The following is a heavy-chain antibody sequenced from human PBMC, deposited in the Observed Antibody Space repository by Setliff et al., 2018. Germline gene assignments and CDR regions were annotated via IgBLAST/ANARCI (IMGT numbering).Heavy chain of an antibody. CDR3: ARRGNGGTLDV. J-gene: IGHJ6*04. CDR2: IYSSDSHT. V-gene: IGHV5-51*01. CDR1: GYTFTNYW. D-gene: IGHD2-8*01. Sequence: GESLKISCKGSGYTFTNYWIGWVRQMPGKGLEWLGIIYSSDSHTRYSPSFQGQVTISADKSISTAYLQWSSLKASDTAMYYCARRGNGGTLDVWGKGTTVTVSS.